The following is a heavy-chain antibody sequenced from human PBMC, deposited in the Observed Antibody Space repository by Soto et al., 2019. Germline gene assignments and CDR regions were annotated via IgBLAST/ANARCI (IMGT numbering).Heavy chain of an antibody. Sequence: SETLSLTCTVSAGTISSYYWSWIRQPPGRGLEWIGYIYYSGSTNYNPSLKSRVTISVDTSKNQFSLKLSSVTAEDTAVYYCARDGTSSSLFHWGQGTLVTVS. V-gene: IGHV4-59*12. CDR1: AGTISSYY. D-gene: IGHD6-13*01. CDR2: IYYSGST. CDR3: ARDGTSSSLFH. J-gene: IGHJ4*02.